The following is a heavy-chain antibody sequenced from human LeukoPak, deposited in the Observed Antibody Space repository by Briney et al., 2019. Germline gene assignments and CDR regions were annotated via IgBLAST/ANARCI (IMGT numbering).Heavy chain of an antibody. CDR2: ISAYNGNT. CDR1: GYTFTSYG. D-gene: IGHD6-13*01. CDR3: ARVWLDSSSWARFDP. V-gene: IGHV1-18*01. Sequence: ASVKVSCTASGYTFTSYGISWVRQAPGQGLEWTGWISAYNGNTNYAQKLQGRVTMTTDTSTSTAYMELRSLRSDDTAVYYCARVWLDSSSWARFDPWGQGTLVTVSS. J-gene: IGHJ5*02.